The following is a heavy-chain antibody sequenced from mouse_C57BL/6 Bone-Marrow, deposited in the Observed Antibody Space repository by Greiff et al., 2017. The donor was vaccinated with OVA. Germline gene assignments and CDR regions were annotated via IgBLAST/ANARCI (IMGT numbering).Heavy chain of an antibody. V-gene: IGHV1-81*01. CDR1: GYTFTSYG. CDR3: ARKAFITTVVAKGY. D-gene: IGHD1-1*01. CDR2: IYPRSGNT. J-gene: IGHJ2*01. Sequence: QVQLKQSGAELARPGASVKLSCKASGYTFTSYGISWVKQRTGQGLEWIGEIYPRSGNTYYNEKFKGKATLTADKSSSTAYMELRSLTSEDSAVYFCARKAFITTVVAKGYWGQGTTLTVSS.